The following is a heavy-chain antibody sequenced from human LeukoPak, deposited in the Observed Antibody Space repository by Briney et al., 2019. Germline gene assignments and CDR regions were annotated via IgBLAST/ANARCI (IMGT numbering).Heavy chain of an antibody. J-gene: IGHJ2*01. CDR1: GASISTYY. Sequence: PSETLSLTCTVSGASISTYYWGWIRQPPGKRLEWIGNVYYSGSTNYNPSLKSRVTISVDTSKNHFSLMMMSVTVADTAVYYCARDVRYFELWGRGTLVTVSS. CDR3: ARDVRYFEL. V-gene: IGHV4-59*01. CDR2: VYYSGST.